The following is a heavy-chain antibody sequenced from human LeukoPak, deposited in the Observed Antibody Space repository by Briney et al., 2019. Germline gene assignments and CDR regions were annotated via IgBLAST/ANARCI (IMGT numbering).Heavy chain of an antibody. V-gene: IGHV3-30*18. CDR2: ISYDGSNK. Sequence: PGGSLRLSCAASGFTFSNYGMHWVRQAPGKGLEWVAVISYDGSNKYYADSVKGRSTISRDNSKNTLYLQMNSLRAEDTAVYYCAKVQWFGEYGMDVWGQGTTVTVSS. CDR3: AKVQWFGEYGMDV. D-gene: IGHD3-10*01. CDR1: GFTFSNYG. J-gene: IGHJ6*02.